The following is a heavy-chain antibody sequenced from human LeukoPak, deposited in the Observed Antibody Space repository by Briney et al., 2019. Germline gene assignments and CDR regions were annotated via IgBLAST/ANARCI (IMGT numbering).Heavy chain of an antibody. D-gene: IGHD4-11*01. CDR2: IYHSGST. Sequence: SETLSLTCTVSGYSISSGYYWGWIRQPPGKGLGWIGSIYHSGSTYYNPSLKSRVTISVDTSKNQFSLKLSSVTAADTAVYYCAGCYYSKNRYNWFDPWGQGTLVTVSS. J-gene: IGHJ5*02. CDR1: GYSISSGYY. CDR3: AGCYYSKNRYNWFDP. V-gene: IGHV4-38-2*02.